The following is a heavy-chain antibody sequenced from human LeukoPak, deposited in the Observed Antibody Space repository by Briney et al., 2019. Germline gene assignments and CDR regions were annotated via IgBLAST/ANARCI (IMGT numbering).Heavy chain of an antibody. Sequence: PGGSLRLSCAASGFTFSSYAMHWVRQAPGKGLEWVAVISYDGSNKYYADSVKGRFTISRDNSKNTLYLQMNSLRAEDTAVYYCARGGYGSGSYLVWGQGTLVTVSS. D-gene: IGHD3-10*01. J-gene: IGHJ4*02. CDR1: GFTFSSYA. V-gene: IGHV3-30-3*01. CDR2: ISYDGSNK. CDR3: ARGGYGSGSYLV.